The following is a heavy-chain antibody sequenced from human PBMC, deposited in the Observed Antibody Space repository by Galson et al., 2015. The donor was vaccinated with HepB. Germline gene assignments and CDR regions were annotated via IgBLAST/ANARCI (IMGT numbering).Heavy chain of an antibody. V-gene: IGHV3-64D*06. CDR2: ISSNGGST. D-gene: IGHD1-26*01. J-gene: IGHJ3*02. CDR1: GFTFSRYA. Sequence: SLRLSCAASGFTFSRYAMHWVRQAPGKGLEYVSAISSNGGSTYYADSVKGRFTISRDNSKNTLYLQMSSLRAEDTAVYYCVKEGLRGLPNAFDIWGQGTMVTVSS. CDR3: VKEGLRGLPNAFDI.